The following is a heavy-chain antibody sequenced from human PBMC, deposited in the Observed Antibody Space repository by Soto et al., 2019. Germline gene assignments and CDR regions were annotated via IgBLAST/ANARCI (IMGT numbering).Heavy chain of an antibody. CDR1: GFSLTSPGMC. CDR3: ARSIRGPRRFNGMDV. D-gene: IGHD1-20*01. V-gene: IGHV2-70*13. Sequence: SGPTLVNPTETLTLTCTFSGFSLTSPGMCVSWIRQPPGKALEWLALIERDDDDKYYSTSLKTRLTISKDTRKNQVVLTMANMDPADTGTYYCARSIRGPRRFNGMDVWGQGTTVTVSS. CDR2: IERDDDDK. J-gene: IGHJ6*02.